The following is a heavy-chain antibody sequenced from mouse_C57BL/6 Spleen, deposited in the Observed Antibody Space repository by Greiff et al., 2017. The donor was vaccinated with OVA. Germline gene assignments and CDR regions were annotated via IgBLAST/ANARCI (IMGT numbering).Heavy chain of an antibody. CDR2: IRLKSDNYAT. CDR1: GFTFSNYW. CDR3: TGEERGFAY. Sequence: EVQLVESGGGLVQPGGSMKLSCVASGFTFSNYWMNWVRQSPEKGLEWVAQIRLKSDNYATHYAESVKGRFTISRDDSKSSVYLQMNNLRAEDTGIYYCTGEERGFAYWGQGTLVTVSA. V-gene: IGHV6-3*01. J-gene: IGHJ3*01.